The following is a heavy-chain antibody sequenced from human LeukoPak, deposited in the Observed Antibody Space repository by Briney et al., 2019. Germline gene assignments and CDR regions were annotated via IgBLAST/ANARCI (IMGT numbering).Heavy chain of an antibody. Sequence: GGSLILSCAASGFAFDIYLMTWVRQAPGKGVEWVANIKKDGSLKQYVDAVGGRFTVSRDNAKNSLYLQMNSLRADDTAVYYCVSLRVSTVRDSLDLWGQGTMVTVSS. D-gene: IGHD3-10*01. CDR3: VSLRVSTVRDSLDL. CDR1: GFAFDIYL. V-gene: IGHV3-7*01. CDR2: IKKDGSLK. J-gene: IGHJ3*01.